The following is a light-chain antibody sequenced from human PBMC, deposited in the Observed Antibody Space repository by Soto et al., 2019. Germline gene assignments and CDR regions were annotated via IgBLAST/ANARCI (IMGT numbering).Light chain of an antibody. CDR3: SSYTSTSTVV. CDR1: SSDVGSYNR. V-gene: IGLV2-18*02. Sequence: QSALTQPPSVSGSPGQSVTISCTGTSSDVGSYNRVSWYQQSPGAAPKLMIYEVSHRSSGVPDRFSGSKSGNTASLTISGLQAEDEADYYCSSYTSTSTVVFGGGTKLTVL. CDR2: EVS. J-gene: IGLJ2*01.